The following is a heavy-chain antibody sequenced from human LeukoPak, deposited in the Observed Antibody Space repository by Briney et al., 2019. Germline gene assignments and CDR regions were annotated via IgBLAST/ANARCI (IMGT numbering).Heavy chain of an antibody. CDR1: GFTFSSYA. D-gene: IGHD6-13*01. J-gene: IGHJ6*02. V-gene: IGHV3-23*01. Sequence: GGSLRLSCAASGFTFSSYAMSWVRQAPGKGLEWVSAISGSGGSTYYADSVKGRFTISRDNSKNTLYLQMNSLRAEDTAVYYCAKDLPAAAAGTRYYYGIDVWGQGTTVTVSS. CDR3: AKDLPAAAAGTRYYYGIDV. CDR2: ISGSGGST.